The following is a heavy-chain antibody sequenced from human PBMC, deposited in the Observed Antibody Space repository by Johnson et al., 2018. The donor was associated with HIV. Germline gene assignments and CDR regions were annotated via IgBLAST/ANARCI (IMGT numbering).Heavy chain of an antibody. CDR2: ISYDGSNK. CDR1: GFTFSSYT. CDR3: AKVRYYDRDAFDI. J-gene: IGHJ3*02. V-gene: IGHV3-30-3*01. Sequence: QVQLVESGGGVVQPGRSLRLSCVASGFTFSSYTMHWVRQAPGKGLEWVAVISYDGSNKYYADSVKGRFTISRDNSKNTLYLQMNSLRAEDTAVHYCAKVRYYDRDAFDIWGPGTLVTVSP. D-gene: IGHD3-22*01.